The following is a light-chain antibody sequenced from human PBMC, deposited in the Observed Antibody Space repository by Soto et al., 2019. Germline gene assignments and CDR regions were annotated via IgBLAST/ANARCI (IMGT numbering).Light chain of an antibody. CDR2: AAS. Sequence: IQMTQSPSSLSASVGDRVTITCRASQSISSYLNWYQQKPGKAPKLLIYAASSLQSGVPSRFSGSGSGTDFTLTISSLQPEDFATYYCQQSYSTPITFGQAT. J-gene: IGKJ5*01. CDR1: QSISSY. V-gene: IGKV1-39*01. CDR3: QQSYSTPIT.